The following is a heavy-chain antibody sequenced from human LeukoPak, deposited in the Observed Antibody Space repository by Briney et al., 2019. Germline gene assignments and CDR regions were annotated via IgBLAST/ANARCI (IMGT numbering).Heavy chain of an antibody. J-gene: IGHJ6*02. Sequence: PSETLSLTCTVSGGSISSGGYYWSWIRQHPGKGLEWIGYIYYSGSTYYNPSLKSRVTISVDTSKNQFSLKLSSVTAADTAVYYCARDKIPEGITIFGVVAYGMDVWGQGTTVTVSS. CDR2: IYYSGST. D-gene: IGHD3-3*01. CDR1: GGSISSGGYY. CDR3: ARDKIPEGITIFGVVAYGMDV. V-gene: IGHV4-31*03.